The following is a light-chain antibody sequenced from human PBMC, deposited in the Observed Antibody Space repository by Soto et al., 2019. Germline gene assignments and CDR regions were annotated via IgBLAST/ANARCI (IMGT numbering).Light chain of an antibody. V-gene: IGKV3D-20*02. CDR2: GTY. CDR1: QSISGNY. CDR3: QQRSNWPPSIT. J-gene: IGKJ5*01. Sequence: EVVLTQSPGTLSLSTGERVTLSCRASQSISGNYLAWYQHKPGQAPRLLISGTYTRATGIPDRFSGRGSGTDFTLTISSLEPEDFAVYYCQQRSNWPPSITFGQGTRLEIK.